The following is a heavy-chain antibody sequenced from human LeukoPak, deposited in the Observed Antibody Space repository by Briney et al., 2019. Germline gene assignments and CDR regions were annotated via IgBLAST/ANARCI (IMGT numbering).Heavy chain of an antibody. CDR2: IYYSGST. Sequence: SETLSLTRSVSGGSISSYYWSWIRQPPGKGLEWIGYIYYSGSTNYNPSLKSRVTISVDTSKNQFSLKLSPVTAADTAVYYCARERLRYFEVDYWGQGTLVTVSS. CDR3: ARERLRYFEVDY. V-gene: IGHV4-59*01. D-gene: IGHD3-9*01. J-gene: IGHJ4*02. CDR1: GGSISSYY.